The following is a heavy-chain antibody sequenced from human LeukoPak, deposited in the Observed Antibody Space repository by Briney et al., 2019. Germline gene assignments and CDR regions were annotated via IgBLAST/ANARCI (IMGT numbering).Heavy chain of an antibody. CDR3: ARDGDSGDYAY. D-gene: IGHD4-17*01. Sequence: SETLPLTCTVSGGSISSGSYYWCWIRQPAGTGLEWIGRIYTSGSTNYNPSLKSRVTISADTSKNQFSLKLTSVTAADTAVYYCARDGDSGDYAYWGQGTLVTVSS. V-gene: IGHV4-61*02. CDR2: IYTSGST. CDR1: GGSISSGSYY. J-gene: IGHJ4*02.